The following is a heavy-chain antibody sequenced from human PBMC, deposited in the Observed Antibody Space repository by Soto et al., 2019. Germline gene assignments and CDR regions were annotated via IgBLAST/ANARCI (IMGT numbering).Heavy chain of an antibody. V-gene: IGHV3-21*01. CDR2: ISSSSSYI. CDR1: GFTFSSYS. J-gene: IGHJ4*02. D-gene: IGHD3-10*01. Sequence: GGSLRLSCAASGFTFSSYSMNWVRQAPGKGLEWVSSISSSSSYIYYADSVKGRFTISRDNAKNSLYLQMNSLRAEDTAVYYCEIVAGELQLRPYGAHYCGQGALVTVST. CDR3: EIVAGELQLRPYGAHY.